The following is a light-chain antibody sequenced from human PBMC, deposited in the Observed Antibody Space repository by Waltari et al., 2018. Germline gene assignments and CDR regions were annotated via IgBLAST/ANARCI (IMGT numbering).Light chain of an antibody. Sequence: NFMLTQPHSVSESPGKTVTISCTRSSGSIASSYVQWYQQRPCSAPTTVIYEDNQRPSGVPDRFSGSIDSSSNSASLTISGLKTEDEADYYCQSYDSSNQVFGGGTKLTVL. CDR3: QSYDSSNQV. V-gene: IGLV6-57*04. CDR1: SGSIASSY. J-gene: IGLJ3*02. CDR2: EDN.